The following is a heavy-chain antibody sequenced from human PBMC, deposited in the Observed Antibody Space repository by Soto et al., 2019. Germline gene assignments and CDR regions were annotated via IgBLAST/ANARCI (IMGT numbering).Heavy chain of an antibody. CDR1: GFTFSSYS. Sequence: EVQLVESGGGLVKPGGSLRLSCAASGFTFSSYSMNWVRQAPGKGLEWVSSISSSSSYIYYADSVKGRFTISRDNAKNSLYLQMNSLRAEDTAVYYCARDRRGLRLEGCFDYWGQGTLVTVSS. D-gene: IGHD5-12*01. J-gene: IGHJ4*02. CDR2: ISSSSSYI. CDR3: ARDRRGLRLEGCFDY. V-gene: IGHV3-21*01.